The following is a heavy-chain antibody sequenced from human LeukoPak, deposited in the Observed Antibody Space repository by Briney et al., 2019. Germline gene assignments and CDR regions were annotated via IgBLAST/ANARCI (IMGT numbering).Heavy chain of an antibody. D-gene: IGHD4-11*01. CDR2: ISGSGGST. Sequence: GGSLRLSCAASGFTFSTYAMSWVRQAPGKGLEWVSAISGSGGSTYYADSVKGRFTISRDNSKNTLYLQMNSLRAEDTAVYYCAKDIDSNYVGWFDPWGQGTLVTVSS. V-gene: IGHV3-23*01. J-gene: IGHJ5*02. CDR3: AKDIDSNYVGWFDP. CDR1: GFTFSTYA.